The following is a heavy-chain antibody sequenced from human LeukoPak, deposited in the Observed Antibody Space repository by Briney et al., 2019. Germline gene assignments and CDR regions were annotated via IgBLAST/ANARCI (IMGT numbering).Heavy chain of an antibody. CDR3: AKISSSAESNFDY. CDR2: IWPDGSKK. D-gene: IGHD6-25*01. V-gene: IGHV3-30*02. J-gene: IGHJ4*02. CDR1: GSTFSTYA. Sequence: PGGSLRLSCAASGSTFSTYAMHWVRQAPGKGLEWVAFIWPDGSKKYYADSVKGRFAISRENPKNTVYLQMNDLRPEDTALYFCAKISSSAESNFDYRGQGTLLTVSS.